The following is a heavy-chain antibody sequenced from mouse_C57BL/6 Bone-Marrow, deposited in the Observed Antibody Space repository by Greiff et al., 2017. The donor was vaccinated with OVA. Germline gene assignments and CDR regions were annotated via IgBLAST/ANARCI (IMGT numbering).Heavy chain of an antibody. D-gene: IGHD1-1*01. CDR1: GFTFSSYA. CDR2: ISDGGSYT. Sequence: EVHLVESGGGLVKPGGSLKLSCAASGFTFSSYAMSWVRQTPEKRLEWVATISDGGSYTYYPDNVKGRFTISRDNAKNNLYLQMSHLKSEDTAMYYCARHYYGSSYNWYFDVWGTGTTVTVSS. J-gene: IGHJ1*03. V-gene: IGHV5-4*01. CDR3: ARHYYGSSYNWYFDV.